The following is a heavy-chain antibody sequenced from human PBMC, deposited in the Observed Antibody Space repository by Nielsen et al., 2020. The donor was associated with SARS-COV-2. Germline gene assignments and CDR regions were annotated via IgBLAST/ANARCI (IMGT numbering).Heavy chain of an antibody. D-gene: IGHD5-12*01. CDR1: GFTFNTYA. CDR2: ISASIANI. J-gene: IGHJ4*02. V-gene: IGHV3-48*02. CDR3: ASDPSYARSWLHYFDF. Sequence: GESLKTSCAASGFTFNTYAMNLVRQAPGKGQEWVAYISASIANIHYAASVNGRFTVSRDNAKNSLYLQMNNLRDEDTAVYNCASDPSYARSWLHYFDFWGQGTLVTVSS.